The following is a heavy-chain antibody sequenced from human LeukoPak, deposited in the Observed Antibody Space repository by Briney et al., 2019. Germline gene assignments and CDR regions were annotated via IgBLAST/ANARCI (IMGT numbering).Heavy chain of an antibody. Sequence: PGGSLRLSCAASGFIFSSYNMHWVRQAPGKGLEWVSSISSSSNYIYYADSVRGRFTISRDNAKNSLYLQMNSLRAEDTAVYYCAGGDDDYDYFDYWGQGILVTVSS. CDR1: GFIFSSYN. J-gene: IGHJ4*02. D-gene: IGHD5-12*01. CDR3: AGGDDDYDYFDY. CDR2: ISSSSNYI. V-gene: IGHV3-21*01.